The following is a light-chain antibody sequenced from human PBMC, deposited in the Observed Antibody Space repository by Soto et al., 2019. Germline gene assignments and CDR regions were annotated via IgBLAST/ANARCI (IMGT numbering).Light chain of an antibody. J-gene: IGKJ2*01. CDR1: QSISSW. CDR2: DAS. V-gene: IGKV1-5*01. CDR3: QQYNGYYT. Sequence: DIQMTQSPSTLSASVGDRVTITCRASQSISSWLDWYQQKPGKAPKILIYDASSLDSGVPSRFRGSGSGTEFTLTISSLQPDDFATYYCQQYNGYYTFGQGTKLEIK.